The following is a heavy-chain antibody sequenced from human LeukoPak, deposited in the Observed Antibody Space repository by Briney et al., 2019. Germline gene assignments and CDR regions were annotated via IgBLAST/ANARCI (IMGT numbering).Heavy chain of an antibody. CDR1: GYSISSGYH. CDR3: AREIVRGVPGW. V-gene: IGHV4-38-2*02. Sequence: PSETLSLTCAVSGYSISSGYHWGWTRQTRGKGLEWIGSLYAAGNTYYSPSLKSRVTISLDKSKNLFSLDLRSVTAADTAVYYCAREIVRGVPGWWGQGTLVTVSS. J-gene: IGHJ4*02. D-gene: IGHD3-10*01. CDR2: LYAAGNT.